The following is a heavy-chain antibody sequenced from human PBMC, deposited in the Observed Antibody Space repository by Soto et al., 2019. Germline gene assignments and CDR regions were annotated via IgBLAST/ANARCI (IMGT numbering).Heavy chain of an antibody. J-gene: IGHJ3*02. V-gene: IGHV4-31*03. CDR3: ARAKPQIYCTNGVCLGGAFDI. D-gene: IGHD2-8*01. Sequence: QVQLQESGPGLVKPSQTLSLTCTVSGGSISSGGYYWSWIRQHPGKGLEWIGYIYYSGSTYYNPSLKSRVTISVDTSKNQFSLKLSSVTAADTAVYYCARAKPQIYCTNGVCLGGAFDIWGQGTMVTVSS. CDR2: IYYSGST. CDR1: GGSISSGGYY.